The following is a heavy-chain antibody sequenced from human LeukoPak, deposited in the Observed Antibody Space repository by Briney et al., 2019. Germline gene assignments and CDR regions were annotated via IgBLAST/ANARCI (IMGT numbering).Heavy chain of an antibody. CDR2: IYYSGST. V-gene: IGHV4-59*01. Sequence: SETLSLTCTVSGGSISSYYWSWIRKPPGKGLEWLGYIYYSGSTNYNPSLKSRVTISVDTSKNQFSLKLSSVTAADTAVYYCARARYDFWSGYYENYYYYGMDVWGQGTTVTVSS. CDR3: ARARYDFWSGYYENYYYYGMDV. D-gene: IGHD3-3*01. CDR1: GGSISSYY. J-gene: IGHJ6*02.